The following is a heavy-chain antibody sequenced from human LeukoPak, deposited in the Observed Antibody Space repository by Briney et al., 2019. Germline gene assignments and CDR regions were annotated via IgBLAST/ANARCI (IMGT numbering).Heavy chain of an antibody. CDR2: ISGSGGST. V-gene: IGHV3-23*01. D-gene: IGHD3-10*01. Sequence: GGSLRLSCAASGFTFSSYAMSWVRQAPGKGLEWVSAISGSGGSTYYADSVKGRFTISRDNSKNTQYLQMNSLRAEDTAVYYCARDSAGSGSYVGYFEYWGQGTLVTVSS. CDR1: GFTFSSYA. CDR3: ARDSAGSGSYVGYFEY. J-gene: IGHJ4*02.